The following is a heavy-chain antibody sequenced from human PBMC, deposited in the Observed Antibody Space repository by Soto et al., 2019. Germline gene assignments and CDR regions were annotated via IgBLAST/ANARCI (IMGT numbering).Heavy chain of an antibody. J-gene: IGHJ4*02. CDR2: IGPDGYKT. V-gene: IGHV3-74*01. CDR3: VREKKWAYDG. Sequence: VGYLRLSCSASGFTFSSYAMHWVRQAPGKGLEWVSHIGPDGYKTRDADSVKGRFIISRDNARNTLYLQMNSLRDDDTAVYYGVREKKWAYDGWGQGNMVTV. D-gene: IGHD1-26*01. CDR1: GFTFSSYA.